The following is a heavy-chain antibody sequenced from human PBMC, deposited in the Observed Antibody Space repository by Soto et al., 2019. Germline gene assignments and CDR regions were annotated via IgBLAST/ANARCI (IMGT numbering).Heavy chain of an antibody. CDR3: ARGAATKLGVTNYYGMDV. J-gene: IGHJ6*02. CDR2: IIPVFGTA. CDR1: GGSLTNYG. V-gene: IGHV1-69*12. D-gene: IGHD2-15*01. Sequence: QVQLVQSGAEVKKPGSSVKVSCKASGGSLTNYGVSWVRQASGQGLEWMGGIIPVFGTANYAQKFQGRVTIAADESKSTVFMDVRSLRSEDTAVYYCARGAATKLGVTNYYGMDVWGQGTTVTVSS.